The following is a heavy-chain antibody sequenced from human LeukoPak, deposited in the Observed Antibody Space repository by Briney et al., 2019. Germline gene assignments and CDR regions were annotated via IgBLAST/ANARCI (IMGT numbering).Heavy chain of an antibody. CDR2: IIPILGIA. J-gene: IGHJ4*02. Sequence: SVKVSCKASGYTFTSYDISWVRQAPGHGLEWMGRIIPILGIANYAQKFKGRVTITPDKSTSTAYMELSSRRTEDTAVYYCARASDTAMVTYWGQGTLVTVSS. CDR3: ARASDTAMVTY. D-gene: IGHD5-18*01. V-gene: IGHV1-69*04. CDR1: GYTFTSYD.